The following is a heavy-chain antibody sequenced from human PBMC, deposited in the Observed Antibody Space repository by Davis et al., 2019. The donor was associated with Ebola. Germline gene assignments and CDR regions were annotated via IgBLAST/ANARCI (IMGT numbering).Heavy chain of an antibody. V-gene: IGHV1-69*06. D-gene: IGHD3-10*01. CDR2: IIPIFGTA. CDR1: GHTFTGYY. Sequence: SVKVSCKASGHTFTGYYMHWVRQAPGQGLEWMGGIIPIFGTANYAQKFQGRVTITADKSTSTAYMELSSLRSEDTAVYYCARDRDTMVRGVILELNWFDPWGQGTLVTVSS. CDR3: ARDRDTMVRGVILELNWFDP. J-gene: IGHJ5*02.